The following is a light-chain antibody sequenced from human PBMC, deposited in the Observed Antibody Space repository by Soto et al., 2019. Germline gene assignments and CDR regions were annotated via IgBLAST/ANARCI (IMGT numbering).Light chain of an antibody. V-gene: IGLV1-40*01. CDR3: SSYSSTTTL. J-gene: IGLJ2*01. CDR2: ANN. CDR1: DSNIGAGYA. Sequence: QSVLTQPPSVAGAPGQRVTISCTGSDSNIGAGYAVHWYQQLPGAAPKLLIYANNDRPSGVPDRFSGSRSDTSASLAITGLQSEDEGLYHCSSYSSTTTLFGGGTKLTVL.